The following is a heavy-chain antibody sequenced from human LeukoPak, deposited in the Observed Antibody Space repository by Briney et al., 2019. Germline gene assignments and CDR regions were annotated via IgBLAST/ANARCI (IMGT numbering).Heavy chain of an antibody. CDR1: GFTFSSYW. CDR2: ISSSGSTI. Sequence: GGSLRLSCAASGFTFSSYWMSWVRQAPGKGLEWVSYISSSGSTIYYADSVKGRFTISRDNAKNSLYLQMNSLRAEDTAVYYCARDLYYDSSGYCTDWGQGTLVTVSS. CDR3: ARDLYYDSSGYCTD. J-gene: IGHJ4*02. V-gene: IGHV3-48*04. D-gene: IGHD3-22*01.